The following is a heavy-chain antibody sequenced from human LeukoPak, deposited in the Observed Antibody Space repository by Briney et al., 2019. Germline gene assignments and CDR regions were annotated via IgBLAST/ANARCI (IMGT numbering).Heavy chain of an antibody. Sequence: GASVKVSCKASGDTFIRYGISWVRQAPGQGLEWMGWISTGNGNTNYGQKFQGRVTMTTDTSTGTAYMELRSLRSDDTAMYYCARDQPFGGTNNYDYWGQGSLVTVSS. CDR1: GDTFIRYG. CDR2: ISTGNGNT. J-gene: IGHJ4*02. V-gene: IGHV1-18*01. CDR3: ARDQPFGGTNNYDY. D-gene: IGHD3-16*01.